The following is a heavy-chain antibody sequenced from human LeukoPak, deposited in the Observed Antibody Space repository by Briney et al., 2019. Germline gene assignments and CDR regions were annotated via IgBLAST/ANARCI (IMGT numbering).Heavy chain of an antibody. CDR3: SRGVAVGVYNSGWPLFDS. J-gene: IGHJ4*02. Sequence: SQTLSLTCAISGDSVSSNSAAWNWIRPSPSRGLEWLGRTYYRSKWYNDYAVSVKSRITINPDTSKNQFSLQLNSVTPEDTAVYYCSRGVAVGVYNSGWPLFDSWGQGTPVTVSS. CDR2: TYYRSKWYN. D-gene: IGHD6-19*01. V-gene: IGHV6-1*01. CDR1: GDSVSSNSAA.